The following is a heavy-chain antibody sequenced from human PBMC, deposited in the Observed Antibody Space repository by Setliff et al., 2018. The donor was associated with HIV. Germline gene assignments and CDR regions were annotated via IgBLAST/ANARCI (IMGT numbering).Heavy chain of an antibody. CDR2: IWYDGSNQ. D-gene: IGHD6-13*01. J-gene: IGHJ4*02. CDR1: GFTFSHYA. Sequence: SLRLSCAASGFTFSHYAMHWVRQAPGKGLEWVAVIWYDGSNQNYADSVKGRLTISRDNSNNTLYLQMNSLTPEDTAVYHCARYSSSWHTFDYWGQGTPVTVSS. V-gene: IGHV3-33*01. CDR3: ARYSSSWHTFDY.